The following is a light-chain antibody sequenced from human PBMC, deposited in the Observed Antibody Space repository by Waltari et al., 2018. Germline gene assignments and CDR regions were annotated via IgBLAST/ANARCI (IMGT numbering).Light chain of an antibody. CDR2: YDD. CDR1: SSNIGNNA. J-gene: IGLJ2*01. CDR3: AAWDDSLNGVV. V-gene: IGLV1-36*01. Sequence: QSVLTQPPSVSGAPRQRVNISCSGSSSNIGNNAVRWYQQLPGKAPNLLLSYDDLLPSGLSDRISDSKSVTSAFLAISGLQSEDEADYYCAAWDDSLNGVVFGGGTKLTVL.